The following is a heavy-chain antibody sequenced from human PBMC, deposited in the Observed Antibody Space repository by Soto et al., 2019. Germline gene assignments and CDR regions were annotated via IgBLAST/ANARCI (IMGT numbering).Heavy chain of an antibody. CDR1: GGSISSSSYY. J-gene: IGHJ4*02. CDR2: IYYSGST. V-gene: IGHV4-39*01. D-gene: IGHD3-10*01. Sequence: SETLSLTCTVSGGSISSSSYYWGWIRQPPGKGLEWIGSIYYSGSTYYNPSLKSRVTISVDTSKNQFSLKLSSVTAADTALYYCARLSSRHSITMVRGVITNWGQGTLVTVSS. CDR3: ARLSSRHSITMVRGVITN.